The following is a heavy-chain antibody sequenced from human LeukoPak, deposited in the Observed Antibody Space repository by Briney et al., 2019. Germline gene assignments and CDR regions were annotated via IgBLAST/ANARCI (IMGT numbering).Heavy chain of an antibody. CDR3: ARCKKNNYDSSGYHGDWFDP. J-gene: IGHJ5*02. D-gene: IGHD3-22*01. CDR1: GGFISSYY. V-gene: IGHV4-39*01. Sequence: SETLSLTCAVSGGFISSYYWGWIRQPPGKGLEWIGSIYYSGSTYYNPSLKSRVTISVDTSKNQFSLKLSSVTAADTAVYYCARCKKNNYDSSGYHGDWFDPWGQGTLVTVSS. CDR2: IYYSGST.